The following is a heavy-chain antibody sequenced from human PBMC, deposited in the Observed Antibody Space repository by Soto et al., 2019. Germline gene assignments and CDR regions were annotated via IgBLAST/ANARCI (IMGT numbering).Heavy chain of an antibody. CDR2: ISSSSRYI. V-gene: IGHV3-21*01. D-gene: IGHD3-16*01. Sequence: GGSLRLSCAASGFTFSSYSMTWVRQTPGKGLEWVSSISSSSRYIYYAGSVKGRFTISRDNAENSLYLQMDSLRAEDTAVYYCARVHTFGGVPDSFDYWGQGTLVTVSS. CDR1: GFTFSSYS. J-gene: IGHJ4*02. CDR3: ARVHTFGGVPDSFDY.